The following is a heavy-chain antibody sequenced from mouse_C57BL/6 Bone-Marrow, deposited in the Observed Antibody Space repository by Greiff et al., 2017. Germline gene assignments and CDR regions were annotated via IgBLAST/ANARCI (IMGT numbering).Heavy chain of an antibody. Sequence: VQLQQSGAELVRPGASVKLSCTASGFNIKDDYMHWVKQRPEQGLEWIGWIDPENGDTEYASKFQGKATITADPSSNTAYLQLSSLTSEDTAIYYCTTGEYYGNYDWYFDVWGTGTTVTVSS. D-gene: IGHD2-1*01. CDR1: GFNIKDDY. CDR2: IDPENGDT. V-gene: IGHV14-4*01. J-gene: IGHJ1*03. CDR3: TTGEYYGNYDWYFDV.